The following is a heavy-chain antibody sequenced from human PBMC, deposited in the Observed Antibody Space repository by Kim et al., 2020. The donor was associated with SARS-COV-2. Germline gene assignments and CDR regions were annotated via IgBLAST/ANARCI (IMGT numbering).Heavy chain of an antibody. CDR1: GYTFTTYA. CDR2: INPTRGNT. J-gene: IGHJ6*02. Sequence: ASVKVSCKASGYTFTTYAMQWVRQAPGQGLEWLGWINPTRGNTKYSEAFQGRITITRDTSARIAYMELSSIRPEDTDVYYCARSVAIMPPGMDVWGQGTTVTVSS. V-gene: IGHV1-3*01. CDR3: ARSVAIMPPGMDV. D-gene: IGHD2-21*01.